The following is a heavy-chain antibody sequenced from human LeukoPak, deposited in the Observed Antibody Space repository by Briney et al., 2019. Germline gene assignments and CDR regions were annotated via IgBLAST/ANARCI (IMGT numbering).Heavy chain of an antibody. CDR2: IWYDGSNK. V-gene: IGHV3-33*01. Sequence: GGSLRLSCAASGFTFSSYGMHWVRQAPGKGLEWVAVIWYDGSNKYYADSVKGRFTISRDNSKNTLYLQMNSLRAEDTAVYYCAREMCSGGSCYSSNWFDPWGQGTLVTVSS. CDR3: AREMCSGGSCYSSNWFDP. J-gene: IGHJ5*02. CDR1: GFTFSSYG. D-gene: IGHD2-15*01.